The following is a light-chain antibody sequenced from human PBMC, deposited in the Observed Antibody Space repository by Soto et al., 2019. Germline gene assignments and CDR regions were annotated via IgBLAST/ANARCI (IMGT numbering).Light chain of an antibody. CDR1: SSDVGRYNY. V-gene: IGLV2-14*01. J-gene: IGLJ1*01. Sequence: QSALTQPASVSGSPGQSITISCTGTSSDVGRYNYVSWYQQYPGKAPKLMIYEISNRPSGVSIRFSGSKSGNTASLTISGLQAEDEADYYCTSHTSSKPYGFGGAHKVT. CDR2: EIS. CDR3: TSHTSSKPYG.